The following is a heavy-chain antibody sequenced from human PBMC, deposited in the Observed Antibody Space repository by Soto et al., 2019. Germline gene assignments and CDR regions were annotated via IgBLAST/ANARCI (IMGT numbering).Heavy chain of an antibody. J-gene: IGHJ4*02. CDR3: ARWAGGSGAYYFDY. Sequence: QVQLQESGPGLVKPSGTLSLTCAVSGGSISSSNWWSWVRQPPGKGLEWIGKIYHSGSTNYNPSLKSLVTISVDKSKNQFSLKLSSVTAADTAVYYCARWAGGSGAYYFDYWGQGTLVTVSS. V-gene: IGHV4-4*02. CDR2: IYHSGST. D-gene: IGHD2-15*01. CDR1: GGSISSSNW.